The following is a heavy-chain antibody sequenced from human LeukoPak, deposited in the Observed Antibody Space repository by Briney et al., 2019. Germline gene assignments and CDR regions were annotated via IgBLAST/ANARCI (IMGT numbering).Heavy chain of an antibody. V-gene: IGHV1-46*01. CDR2: INPSGGRT. J-gene: IGHJ6*02. CDR3: ARDLAIAAAPYGMDV. Sequence: GASVKVSCKASGYTFTRYYLHLVRQAPGQGLEWMGIINPSGGRTNNAQQFQGRVTMTRDTSTSTVYMQLSSLRSEDTAVYYCARDLAIAAAPYGMDVWGQGTTVTVSS. D-gene: IGHD6-13*01. CDR1: GYTFTRYY.